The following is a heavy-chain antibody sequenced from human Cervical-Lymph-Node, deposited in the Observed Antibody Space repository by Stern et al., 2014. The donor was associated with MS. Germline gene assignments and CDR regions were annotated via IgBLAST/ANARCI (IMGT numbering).Heavy chain of an antibody. CDR2: VYYTGST. J-gene: IGHJ4*02. CDR1: GDSLNIYY. V-gene: IGHV4-59*01. Sequence: VQLVESGPGLVKPSETLSLTCTVSGDSLNIYYWSWIRQSPGKGLEWIGHVYYTGSTNYNPSRKSRVTISLDKSKNQFSLKLISVTAADTAVYFCAREEVVVPGGLRYWGQGTLVTVSS. D-gene: IGHD3-16*01. CDR3: AREEVVVPGGLRY.